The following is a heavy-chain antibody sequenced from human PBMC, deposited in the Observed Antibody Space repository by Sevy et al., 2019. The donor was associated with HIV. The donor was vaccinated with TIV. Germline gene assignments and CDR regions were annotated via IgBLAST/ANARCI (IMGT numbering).Heavy chain of an antibody. CDR2: ISGSGGST. CDR3: AGIFGDLFDY. J-gene: IGHJ4*02. V-gene: IGHV3-23*01. D-gene: IGHD3-3*01. CDR1: GFTFSSYA. Sequence: WGSLRLSCAASGFTFSSYAMSWVRQAPGKGLEWVSDISGSGGSTYYADSVKGRFTISRDNSKNTLYLQMNSLRAEDTAVYYCAGIFGDLFDYWGQGTLVTVSS.